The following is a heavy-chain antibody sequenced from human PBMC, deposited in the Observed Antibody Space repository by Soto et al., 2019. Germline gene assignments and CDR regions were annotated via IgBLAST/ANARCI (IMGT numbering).Heavy chain of an antibody. CDR1: GLSLTTRGVC. V-gene: IGHV2-70*17. CDR2: IDWDNDK. Sequence: VSGPTLVNPTQTLTLTCSISGLSLTTRGVCVSWIRQPPGRALEWLARIDWDNDKFYSSSLKSRLTISKDTSTNQVVLTVTNMDPVDTATYYCTRFGRYDSGRPFDSWGRGVLVTVSS. J-gene: IGHJ4*02. D-gene: IGHD6-19*01. CDR3: TRFGRYDSGRPFDS.